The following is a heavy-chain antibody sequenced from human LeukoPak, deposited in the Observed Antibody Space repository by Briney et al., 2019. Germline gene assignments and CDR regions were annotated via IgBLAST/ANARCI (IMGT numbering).Heavy chain of an antibody. Sequence: PSGTLSLTCAVSGGSISSSNWWSWVRQPPGKGLQWIGQIYHSGSTNFNPSLESRVTISVDKSKNQFSLKLTSVTAADTAVYYCARDGGGCDFWGQGTLVTVSS. D-gene: IGHD6-19*01. CDR3: ARDGGGCDF. CDR2: IYHSGST. V-gene: IGHV4-4*02. CDR1: GGSISSSNW. J-gene: IGHJ4*02.